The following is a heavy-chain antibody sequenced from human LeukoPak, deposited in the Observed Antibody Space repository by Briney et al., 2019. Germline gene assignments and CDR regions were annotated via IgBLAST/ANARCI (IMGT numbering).Heavy chain of an antibody. V-gene: IGHV3-33*06. CDR3: AKNYHSGRGTNDAFDI. CDR1: AFTFSGYA. CDR2: IWYDGSNK. D-gene: IGHD1-26*01. J-gene: IGHJ3*02. Sequence: GGSLRLSCAASAFTFSGYAMHWVRQAPGKGLEWVAVIWYDGSNKYYADSVTGRFTISRNNSKNTLYLQMNSLRAEDTAVYYCAKNYHSGRGTNDAFDIWSQGTMVTVSS.